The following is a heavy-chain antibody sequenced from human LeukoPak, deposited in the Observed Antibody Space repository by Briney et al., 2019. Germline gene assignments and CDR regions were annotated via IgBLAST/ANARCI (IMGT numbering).Heavy chain of an antibody. CDR2: IKHDGSEK. CDR1: GFTFSSYW. D-gene: IGHD2-2*01. CDR3: ARTLGYCSSTNCFLTFDY. V-gene: IGHV3-7*04. Sequence: PGGSLRLSCAASGFTFSSYWMTWVRQAPGRGREWVANIKHDGSEKYYVDSVKGRFTISRDNAKNSLYLQMNSLRAEDTAVYYCARTLGYCSSTNCFLTFDYWGQGTLVTVSS. J-gene: IGHJ4*02.